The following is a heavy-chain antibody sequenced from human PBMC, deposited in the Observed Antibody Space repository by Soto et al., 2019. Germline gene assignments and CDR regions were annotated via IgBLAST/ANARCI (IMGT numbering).Heavy chain of an antibody. D-gene: IGHD2-2*02. CDR1: GFTFSSYG. J-gene: IGHJ4*02. Sequence: QVQLVESGGGVVQPGRSLRLSCAASGFTFSSYGMLWVRQAPGKGLEWVAVIWYDGSNKYYADSVKGRFTISRDNSKNTLYLQMNSLRAEDTAVYYCARDYGDYTYYFDYWGQGTLVTVSS. V-gene: IGHV3-33*01. CDR3: ARDYGDYTYYFDY. CDR2: IWYDGSNK.